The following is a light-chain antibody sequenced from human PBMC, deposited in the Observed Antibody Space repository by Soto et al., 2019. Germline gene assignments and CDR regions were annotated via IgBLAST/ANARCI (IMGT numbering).Light chain of an antibody. V-gene: IGKV1-5*03. CDR1: QSVSSL. Sequence: DIQMTQSHSTLSASVGDRVTLTCRASQSVSSLLAWFQQKPGKAPNLLIYKASTLESGVPSRFSGSGSGTYFTLTISSLHPDDFATYYCQQYNIYPLTFGQGTTLDLK. CDR2: KAS. CDR3: QQYNIYPLT. J-gene: IGKJ1*01.